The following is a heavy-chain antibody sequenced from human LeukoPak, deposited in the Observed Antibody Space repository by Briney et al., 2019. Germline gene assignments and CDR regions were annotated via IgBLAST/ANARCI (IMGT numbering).Heavy chain of an antibody. V-gene: IGHV2-5*01. Sequence: SGPTLVNPTQTLTLTCTFSGFSLNTSGVGVSWIRQPPGKALEWLALIYWTDDTRYNPSLKSRLTITKVTSKNQVVLTLTNMDPVDTATYYCVHRHSGVPGIWGQGTLVTVSS. CDR3: VHRHSGVPGI. D-gene: IGHD3-10*01. CDR1: GFSLNTSGVG. J-gene: IGHJ4*02. CDR2: IYWTDDT.